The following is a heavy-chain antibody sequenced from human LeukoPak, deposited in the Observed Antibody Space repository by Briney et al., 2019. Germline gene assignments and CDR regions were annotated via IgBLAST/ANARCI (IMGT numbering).Heavy chain of an antibody. CDR1: GFTFSNFW. J-gene: IGHJ4*02. CDR3: AVVGATSGY. D-gene: IGHD1-26*01. V-gene: IGHV3-7*03. CDR2: IKQDGSEK. Sequence: GGSLRLSCAASGFTFSNFWMSWVRQAPGKGLEWVANIKQDGSEKYYVDSLKGRFTISRDNSKNTLYLQMNSLRAEDTAVYYCAVVGATSGYWGQGTLVTVSS.